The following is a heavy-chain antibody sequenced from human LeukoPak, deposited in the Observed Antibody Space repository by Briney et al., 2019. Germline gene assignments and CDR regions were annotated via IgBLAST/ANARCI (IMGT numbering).Heavy chain of an antibody. CDR3: ARVRVMSGSYSPFDY. CDR2: INQDGSDK. V-gene: IGHV3-7*03. Sequence: PGGSLRLSCAASGFTFSSYWMSWVRQAPGKGLEWVANINQDGSDKNYVDSVKGRFTISRDNAKNSLYLQMNSLRAEDTALYYCARVRVMSGSYSPFDYWGQGTLVTVSS. J-gene: IGHJ4*02. D-gene: IGHD1-26*01. CDR1: GFTFSSYW.